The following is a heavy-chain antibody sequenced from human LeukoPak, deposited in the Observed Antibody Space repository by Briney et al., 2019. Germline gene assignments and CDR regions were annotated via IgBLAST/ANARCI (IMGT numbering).Heavy chain of an antibody. D-gene: IGHD3-10*01. V-gene: IGHV1-18*01. Sequence: ASVKVSCKASGYSFTSYGISWVRQAPGQGLEWMGWVSAYNGNTNYAQKLQGRVTMTTDTSTSTAYMELRSLRSDDTAVYYCAREGVWFGELSDYFDYWGQGTLVTVSS. CDR2: VSAYNGNT. CDR3: AREGVWFGELSDYFDY. J-gene: IGHJ4*02. CDR1: GYSFTSYG.